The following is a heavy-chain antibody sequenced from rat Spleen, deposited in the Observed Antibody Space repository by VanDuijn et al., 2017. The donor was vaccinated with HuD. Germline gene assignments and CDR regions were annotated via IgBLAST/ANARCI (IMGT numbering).Heavy chain of an antibody. J-gene: IGHJ2*01. CDR2: LSYDGSKT. Sequence: EVQLVESGGGLVQPGRSMKLSCAASGFTFSHYDMAWVRQTPKKGLEWVAFLSYDGSKTFYRDSVKGRFTISTDNAKSTLSLQMDSLRSEDTATYYCARRHYGYTDYFDYWGQGVMVTVSS. D-gene: IGHD1-9*01. CDR3: ARRHYGYTDYFDY. CDR1: GFTFSHYD. V-gene: IGHV5-25*01.